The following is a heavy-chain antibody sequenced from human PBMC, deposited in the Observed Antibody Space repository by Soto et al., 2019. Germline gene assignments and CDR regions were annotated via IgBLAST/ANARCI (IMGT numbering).Heavy chain of an antibody. CDR3: AKDAPGPGSYYPYFDY. CDR2: ISYDGSNK. D-gene: IGHD3-10*01. CDR1: GFTFSSYG. J-gene: IGHJ4*02. V-gene: IGHV3-30*18. Sequence: GGSLRLSCAASGFTFSSYGMHWVRQAPGKGLEWVAVISYDGSNKYYADSVKGRFTISRDNSKNTLYLQMNSLRAEDTAVYYCAKDAPGPGSYYPYFDYWGQGTLVTVSS.